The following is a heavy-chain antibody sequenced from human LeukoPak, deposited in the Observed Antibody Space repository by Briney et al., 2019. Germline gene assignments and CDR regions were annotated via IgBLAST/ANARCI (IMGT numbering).Heavy chain of an antibody. Sequence: GGSLRLSCAASGFTFSDLYMDWVRQAPGKGLEWVGRTRNKANSYTTEYAASVKGRFTISRDDSKNSLYLQMNSLKTEDTAVYYCAREPRNYGSGSYYGPIDYWGQGTLVTVSS. V-gene: IGHV3-72*01. CDR3: AREPRNYGSGSYYGPIDY. J-gene: IGHJ4*02. D-gene: IGHD3-10*01. CDR2: TRNKANSYTT. CDR1: GFTFSDLY.